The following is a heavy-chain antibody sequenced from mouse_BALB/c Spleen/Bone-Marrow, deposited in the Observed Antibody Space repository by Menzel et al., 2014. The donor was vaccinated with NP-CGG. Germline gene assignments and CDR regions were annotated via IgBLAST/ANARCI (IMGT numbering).Heavy chain of an antibody. V-gene: IGHV1S81*02. CDR2: INPGYGGT. Sequence: VQLQQSGAELVKPGVSVKLSCKAPGYTFTSYYMYWVKQRPGQGLEWIGEINPGYGGTNFNEKFKSKATLTVDKSSSTAYMQLSSLTSEDSAVYYCTREGDSPFAYWGQGTLVTVSA. D-gene: IGHD2-13*01. CDR3: TREGDSPFAY. J-gene: IGHJ3*01. CDR1: GYTFTSYY.